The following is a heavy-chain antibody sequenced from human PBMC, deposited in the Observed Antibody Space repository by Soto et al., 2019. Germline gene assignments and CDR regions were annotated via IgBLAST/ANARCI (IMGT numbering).Heavy chain of an antibody. D-gene: IGHD2-15*01. V-gene: IGHV4-34*01. Sequence: WETLSLTCAVSGGSFSGYYWSWVRHPPGKGLEWIGDINHTGGSNYNPSLKSRVMTSVDTAKTQFSLNVTSVTAADTAVYYCAREVVYYSAARRNLYFDLWGPGTLVTVSS. CDR2: INHTGGS. CDR3: AREVVYYSAARRNLYFDL. CDR1: GGSFSGYY. J-gene: IGHJ4*01.